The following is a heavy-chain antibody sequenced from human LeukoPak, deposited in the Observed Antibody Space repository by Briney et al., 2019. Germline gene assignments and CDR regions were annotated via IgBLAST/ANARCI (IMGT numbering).Heavy chain of an antibody. CDR1: GLTFNIYW. D-gene: IGHD6-19*01. V-gene: IGHV3-7*01. CDR2: INHDGSEK. J-gene: IGHJ4*02. CDR3: ASNRWLPN. Sequence: GGSLRLSCAVSGLTFNIYWMSWVRQAPGRGLEWVANINHDGSEKNYVDSVKGRFTISRDNAKSSLYLQMNSLRAEDTAVYYCASNRWLPNWGQGTLVTVSS.